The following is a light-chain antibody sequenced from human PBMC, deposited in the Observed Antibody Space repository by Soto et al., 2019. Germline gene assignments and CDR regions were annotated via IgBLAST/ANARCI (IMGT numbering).Light chain of an antibody. V-gene: IGKV1-33*01. Sequence: QMRQSPSSRSASLGDRGRITCHASQGINNYLNWYQQKPGKAPKLLIYDASNLETGVPSRFSGSGSGTDFTFPISSLQPEDFATYYCQQYDNLPITFGQGTRLE. CDR3: QQYDNLPIT. J-gene: IGKJ5*01. CDR2: DAS. CDR1: QGINNY.